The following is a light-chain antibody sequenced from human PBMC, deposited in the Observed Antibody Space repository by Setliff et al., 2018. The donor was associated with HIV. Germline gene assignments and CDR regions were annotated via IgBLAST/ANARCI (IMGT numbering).Light chain of an antibody. CDR1: SSDVGGYDY. V-gene: IGLV2-14*01. Sequence: QSVLTQPASVSGSPGQSITISCTGTSSDVGGYDYVSWYQQHPGKVPKLMLYEVGNRPSGVPNRFSGSKSGNTASLTISGLQAEDEADYYCCSYTSSTTLVFGTGTKVT. J-gene: IGLJ1*01. CDR2: EVG. CDR3: CSYTSSTTLV.